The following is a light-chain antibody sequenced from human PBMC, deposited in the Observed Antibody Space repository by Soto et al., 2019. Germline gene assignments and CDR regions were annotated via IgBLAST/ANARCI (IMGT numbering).Light chain of an antibody. V-gene: IGKV1-5*01. CDR2: DAS. CDR3: QQYNSYSPYT. J-gene: IGKJ2*01. Sequence: DIQMTQSPSTLSASVGDRVTITCRASQSISSWLAWYQQKPGKAPNLLIYDASTLESGVPSRFSGSGSGTEFTLTISSLQPDDFETYYCQQYNSYSPYTFGQGTKVDIK. CDR1: QSISSW.